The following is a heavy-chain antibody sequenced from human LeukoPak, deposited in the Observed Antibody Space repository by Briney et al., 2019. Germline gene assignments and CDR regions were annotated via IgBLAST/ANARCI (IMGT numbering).Heavy chain of an antibody. CDR1: GASLSGDS. D-gene: IGHD2-8*02. Sequence: SETLSLTCAVYGASLSGDSWNWVRQSPTKGLEWIGEINFGGSTHYNPSLKSRVTISIDTSKNHFSLNLNSVTAADTAVYYCALNRGVGYYMDVWAKGTTVTVSS. CDR3: ALNRGVGYYMDV. CDR2: INFGGST. V-gene: IGHV4-34*01. J-gene: IGHJ6*03.